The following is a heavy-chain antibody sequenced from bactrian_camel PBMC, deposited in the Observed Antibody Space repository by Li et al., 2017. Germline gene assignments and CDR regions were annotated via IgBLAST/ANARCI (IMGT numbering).Heavy chain of an antibody. Sequence: HVQLVESGGGLVQPGGSLRLSCAASGFTFSSYYMNWARQAPGKGLEWVSSIASDGYKTFYTDSVAGRFTIPQDNSKNTLYLQLNSLKTEDTAMYYCAKDRVVSGVGYEYDHWGQGTQVTVS. V-gene: IGHV3-2*01. CDR1: GFTFSSYY. CDR2: IASDGYKT. J-gene: IGHJ4*01. CDR3: AKDRVVSGVGYEYDH. D-gene: IGHD3*01.